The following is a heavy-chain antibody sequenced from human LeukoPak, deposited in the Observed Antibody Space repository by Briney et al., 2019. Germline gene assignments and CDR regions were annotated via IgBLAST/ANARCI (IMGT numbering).Heavy chain of an antibody. V-gene: IGHV3-7*01. CDR3: ASLAYGDYATTSDY. D-gene: IGHD4-17*01. J-gene: IGHJ4*02. Sequence: GGSLRLSCAASGFTFSSYWMSWVRQAPGEGLEWVAKINQDGTEKAYVDSVRGRFTISRDNAKNSLFLQMNSLRAEDTAVYYCASLAYGDYATTSDYWGQGTLVTVSS. CDR2: INQDGTEK. CDR1: GFTFSSYW.